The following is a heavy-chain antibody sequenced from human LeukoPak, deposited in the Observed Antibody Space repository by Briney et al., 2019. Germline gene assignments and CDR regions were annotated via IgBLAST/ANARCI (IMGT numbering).Heavy chain of an antibody. V-gene: IGHV1-2*06. D-gene: IGHD1-1*01. Sequence: ASVKVSCKASGYIFTGYYMHWVRQAPGQGLEWVGRINPNSGGTNYAQKFQGRVTMTRDTSISTAYMELSSLMSDGTAVYYCSTTYSTVFDYWGQGTLVTVSS. CDR2: INPNSGGT. CDR1: GYIFTGYY. CDR3: STTYSTVFDY. J-gene: IGHJ4*02.